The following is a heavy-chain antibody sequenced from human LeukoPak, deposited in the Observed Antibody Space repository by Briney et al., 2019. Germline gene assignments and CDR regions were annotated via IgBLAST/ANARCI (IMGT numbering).Heavy chain of an antibody. D-gene: IGHD3-10*01. V-gene: IGHV1-18*01. CDR2: ISAYNGNT. CDR3: AREGVWFGELLQGNYYYYYMDV. CDR1: GYTFTSYG. Sequence: ASVKVSCKASGYTFTSYGISWVRQAPGQGLEWMGWISAYNGNTNYAQKFQGRVTITRNTSISTAYMELSSLRSEDTAVYYCAREGVWFGELLQGNYYYYYMDVWGKGTTVTVSS. J-gene: IGHJ6*03.